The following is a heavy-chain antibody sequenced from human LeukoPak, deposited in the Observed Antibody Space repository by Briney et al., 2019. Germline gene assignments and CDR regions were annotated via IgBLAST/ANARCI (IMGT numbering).Heavy chain of an antibody. V-gene: IGHV3-21*01. CDR1: GFTFRDNS. CDR3: TRDFSWQQLDY. D-gene: IGHD5-24*01. Sequence: GGSLRLSCAASGFTFRDNSINWVRQAPGKGLEWVSSISSGGSHIYYADSMKGRYTVSRDNAKNSLSLQMNSLRAEDTAVYYCTRDFSWQQLDYWGQGTLVTVSS. J-gene: IGHJ4*02. CDR2: ISSGGSHI.